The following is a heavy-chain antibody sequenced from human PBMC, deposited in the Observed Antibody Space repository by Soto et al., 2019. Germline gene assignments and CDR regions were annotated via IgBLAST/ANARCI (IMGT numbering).Heavy chain of an antibody. CDR3: ARAPSSSWYFDFDY. CDR1: GFTFSIHS. J-gene: IGHJ4*02. CDR2: ISSSSSYI. V-gene: IGHV3-21*01. Sequence: GSLRLSCAASGFTFSIHSMNWVLQAPGKGLEWVSSISSSSSYIYYADSVKGRFTISRDNAKNSLYLQMNSLRAEDTAVYYCARAPSSSWYFDFDYWGQGTLVTVSS. D-gene: IGHD6-13*01.